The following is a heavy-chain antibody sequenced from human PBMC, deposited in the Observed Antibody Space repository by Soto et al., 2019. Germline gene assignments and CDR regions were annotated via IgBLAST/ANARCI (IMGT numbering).Heavy chain of an antibody. Sequence: EVQLVESGGGLVEPGGSLRLSCTGSGFSFYDSDMTWVRQAPGKGLEWVSSISSGGSFMFYAESFKDRFTISRNNAKNSLFLQMNSLRVEDTSIYYCARKHSSDATGYDYFDSWGQGTLVTVSS. CDR3: ARKHSSDATGYDYFDS. CDR2: ISSGGSFM. V-gene: IGHV3-21*01. CDR1: GFSFYDSD. J-gene: IGHJ4*02. D-gene: IGHD3-3*01.